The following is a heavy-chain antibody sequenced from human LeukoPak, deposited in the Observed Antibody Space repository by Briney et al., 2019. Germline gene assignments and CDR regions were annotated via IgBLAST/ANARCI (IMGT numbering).Heavy chain of an antibody. D-gene: IGHD6-13*01. V-gene: IGHV4-38-2*02. J-gene: IGHJ6*03. CDR2: IYHSGST. CDR3: ARDPVYSSSWGLYYYYYYYMDV. CDR1: GYSISSGYY. Sequence: PSETLSLTCTVSGYSISSGYYWGWIRQPPGKGLEWIGSIYHSGSTYYNPSLKSRVTISVDTSKNQFSLRLSSVTAADTAVYYCARDPVYSSSWGLYYYYYYYMDVWGKGTTVTASS.